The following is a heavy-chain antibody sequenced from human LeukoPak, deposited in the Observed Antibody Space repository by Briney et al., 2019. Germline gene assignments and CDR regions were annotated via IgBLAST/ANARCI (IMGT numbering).Heavy chain of an antibody. Sequence: GGSLRLSCAASGFTFSSYEMNWVRQAPGKGLEWVSYISSSGSTIYYADSVKGRFTISRDNAKNSLYLQMNSLRAEDTAVYYCARDQLLAPYYYYGKDVWGQGTTVTVSS. CDR3: ARDQLLAPYYYYGKDV. J-gene: IGHJ6*02. CDR2: ISSSGSTI. D-gene: IGHD2-2*01. CDR1: GFTFSSYE. V-gene: IGHV3-48*03.